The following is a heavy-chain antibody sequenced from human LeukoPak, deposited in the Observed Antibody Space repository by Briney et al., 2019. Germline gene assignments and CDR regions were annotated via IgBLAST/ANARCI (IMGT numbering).Heavy chain of an antibody. D-gene: IGHD6-6*01. Sequence: PGGSLRLSCATSGFNFRNYWMSWVRQAPGKGLEWVANIKEDGSEKNYVDSVKGRFTISRDNADNSLSLQMTSLRVEDTAVYYCATRLGWGQGTLVIVSS. CDR2: IKEDGSEK. CDR3: ATRLG. CDR1: GFNFRNYW. V-gene: IGHV3-7*01. J-gene: IGHJ4*02.